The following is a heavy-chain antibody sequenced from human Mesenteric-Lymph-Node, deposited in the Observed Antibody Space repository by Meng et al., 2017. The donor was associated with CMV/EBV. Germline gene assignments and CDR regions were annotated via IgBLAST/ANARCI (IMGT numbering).Heavy chain of an antibody. Sequence: SETLSLTCTVSGGSISSSSYYWGWIRQPPGKGLEWIGSIYYSGSTYYNPSLKSRVTISVDTSKNQFSLKLSSVTAADTAVYYCARAGVIAVTAFDYWGQGTLVTVSS. D-gene: IGHD6-19*01. CDR2: IYYSGST. V-gene: IGHV4-39*07. CDR3: ARAGVIAVTAFDY. J-gene: IGHJ4*02. CDR1: GGSISSSSYY.